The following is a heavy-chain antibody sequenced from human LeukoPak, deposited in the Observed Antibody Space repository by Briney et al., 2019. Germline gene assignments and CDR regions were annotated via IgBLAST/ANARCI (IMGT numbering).Heavy chain of an antibody. V-gene: IGHV3-23*01. CDR1: EFTFSSYA. CDR3: AKLGSGWYYGY. CDR2: ISGSGGST. Sequence: GGSLRLSCAASEFTFSSYAMSWVRQAPGKGLEWVSAISGSGGSTYYADSVKGQFTISRDNSKNTLYLQMNSLRAEDTAVYYCAKLGSGWYYGYWGQGTLVTVSS. D-gene: IGHD6-19*01. J-gene: IGHJ4*02.